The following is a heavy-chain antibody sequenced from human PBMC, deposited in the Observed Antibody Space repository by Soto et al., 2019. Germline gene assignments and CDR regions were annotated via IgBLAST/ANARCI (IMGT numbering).Heavy chain of an antibody. J-gene: IGHJ4*01. D-gene: IGHD6-19*01. Sequence: PWETLSLTCTVSGYSISGGSYWGWIREPPGKGPEWIASIDHGGTTFYNPSLKSRVTVSVDKSNNQVSVTLRSVTAADTAVYYFAKANVMGVAGRTIDYWGHGILVTVHS. CDR2: IDHGGTT. V-gene: IGHV4-38-2*02. CDR1: GYSISGGSY. CDR3: AKANVMGVAGRTIDY.